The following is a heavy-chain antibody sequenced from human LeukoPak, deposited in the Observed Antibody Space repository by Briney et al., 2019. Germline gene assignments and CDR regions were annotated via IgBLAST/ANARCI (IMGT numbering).Heavy chain of an antibody. Sequence: PGGSLRLSCAASGFTFSSYSMNWVRQAPGKGLEWVSSISSSSSYIYYADSVKGRFTISRDNAKNSLYLQMNSLRAEDTAVYYCARGAGVVAASTLDYWGQGPLVTVSS. CDR1: GFTFSSYS. V-gene: IGHV3-21*01. CDR3: ARGAGVVAASTLDY. J-gene: IGHJ4*02. D-gene: IGHD2-15*01. CDR2: ISSSSSYI.